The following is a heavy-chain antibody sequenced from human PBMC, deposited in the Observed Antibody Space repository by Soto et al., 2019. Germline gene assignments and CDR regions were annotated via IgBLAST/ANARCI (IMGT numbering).Heavy chain of an antibody. CDR3: AASSTSCYGDLCARIDY. CDR1: GGSISSYY. J-gene: IGHJ4*02. D-gene: IGHD2-2*01. V-gene: IGHV4-59*08. Sequence: SETLSLTCTVSGGSISSYYWSWIRQPPGKGLEWIGYIYYSGSTNYNPSLKSRVTISVDTSKNQFSLKLSSVTAADTAVYYCAASSTSCYGDLCARIDYWGQGTLVTVSS. CDR2: IYYSGST.